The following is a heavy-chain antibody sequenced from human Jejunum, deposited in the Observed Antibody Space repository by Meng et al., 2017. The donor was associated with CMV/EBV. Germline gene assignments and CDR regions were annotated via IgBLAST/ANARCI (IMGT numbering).Heavy chain of an antibody. CDR3: ARDDTWLNVWLLDY. CDR1: GFPFSSYA. V-gene: IGHV3-30*14. CDR2: ISYDGAYK. Sequence: GFPFSSYAMHWVRQAPGKGLEWVALISYDGAYKYYADSVKGRFTISRDNSNNTLYLQLNSLRAEDTAVYYCARDDTWLNVWLLDYWGQGTLVTSPQ. J-gene: IGHJ4*02. D-gene: IGHD5-18*01.